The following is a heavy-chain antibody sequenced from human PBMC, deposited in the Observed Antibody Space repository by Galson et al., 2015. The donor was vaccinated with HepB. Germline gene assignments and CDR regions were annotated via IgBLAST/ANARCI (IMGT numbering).Heavy chain of an antibody. CDR2: ISWDGGST. J-gene: IGHJ4*02. CDR1: GFTFDDYT. V-gene: IGHV3-43*01. Sequence: SLRLSCAASGFTFDDYTMHWVRQAPGKGLEWVSLISWDGGSTYYADSVKGRFTISRDNSKNSLYLQMNSLRTEDTALYYCAKEDSSGIYYFDYWGQGTLVTVSS. D-gene: IGHD3-22*01. CDR3: AKEDSSGIYYFDY.